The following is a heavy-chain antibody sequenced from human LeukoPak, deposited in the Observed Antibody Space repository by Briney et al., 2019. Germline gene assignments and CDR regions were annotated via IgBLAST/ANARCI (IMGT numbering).Heavy chain of an antibody. D-gene: IGHD6-19*01. Sequence: PSETLSLTCTVSGGSISSGDYYWIWIRQPPGRGLEWIGYIHYSGSTNYNPSLKSRVTISVDTSKNQFSLKLSSVTAADTAVYYCARDLGQIAVAGERDDAFDIWGQGTMVTVSS. CDR1: GGSISSGDYY. V-gene: IGHV4-61*08. J-gene: IGHJ3*02. CDR2: IHYSGST. CDR3: ARDLGQIAVAGERDDAFDI.